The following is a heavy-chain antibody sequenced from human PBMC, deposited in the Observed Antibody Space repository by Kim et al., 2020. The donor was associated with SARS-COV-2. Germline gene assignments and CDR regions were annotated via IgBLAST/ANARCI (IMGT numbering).Heavy chain of an antibody. Sequence: SETLSLTCTVSGGSISSYYWSWIRQPPGKGLEWIGYIYYSGSTHYNPSLKSRVTISVDTSKNQFSLKLSSVTAADTAVYYCARGGLTAMGLNFDYWGQGTLVTVSS. V-gene: IGHV4-59*01. CDR3: ARGGLTAMGLNFDY. CDR2: IYYSGST. D-gene: IGHD5-18*01. J-gene: IGHJ4*02. CDR1: GGSISSYY.